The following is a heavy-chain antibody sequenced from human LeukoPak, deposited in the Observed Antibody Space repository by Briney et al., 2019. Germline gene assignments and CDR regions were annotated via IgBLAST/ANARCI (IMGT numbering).Heavy chain of an antibody. J-gene: IGHJ5*02. V-gene: IGHV4-38-2*02. CDR3: ARAQTSTRITIFGVPNWFDP. D-gene: IGHD3-3*01. Sequence: SETLSLTCTVSGYSISSGYYWGWIRQSPGKGLEWIGSIYHSGSTYYNPSLKSRVTISVDTSKNQFSLKLSSVTAADTAVYYCARAQTSTRITIFGVPNWFDPWGQGTLVTVSS. CDR1: GYSISSGYY. CDR2: IYHSGST.